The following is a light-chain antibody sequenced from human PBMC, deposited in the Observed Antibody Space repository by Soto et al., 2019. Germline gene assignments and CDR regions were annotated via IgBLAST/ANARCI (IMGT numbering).Light chain of an antibody. V-gene: IGLV2-14*01. Sequence: QSVLTQPASVSGSPGQSINISCTGTSSDVGGYNYVSWYQQHPGKAPKLMIYDVSNRPSGVSNRFSGSKSGNTASLTISGLQAEDEADYYCSSYTSSSTPSFGGGTKLTVL. CDR3: SSYTSSSTPS. J-gene: IGLJ2*01. CDR1: SSDVGGYNY. CDR2: DVS.